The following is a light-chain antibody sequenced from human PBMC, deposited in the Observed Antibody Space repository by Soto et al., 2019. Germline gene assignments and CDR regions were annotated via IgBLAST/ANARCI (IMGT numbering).Light chain of an antibody. CDR3: QQRRNWPPIT. V-gene: IGKV3-11*01. CDR2: DAS. CDR1: QSVSTY. J-gene: IGKJ5*01. Sequence: EIVLTQSPATLSLSPGERATLSCRASQSVSTYLAWYQQKPSQAPRLLIYDASNRATGIPARFSGSGSGTDFTLTISSLEPEDFAVYYCQQRRNWPPITFGQGTRLEIK.